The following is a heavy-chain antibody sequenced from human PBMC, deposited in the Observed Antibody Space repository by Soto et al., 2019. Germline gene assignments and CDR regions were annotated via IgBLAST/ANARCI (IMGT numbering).Heavy chain of an antibody. CDR3: AKSDLVLKG. CDR1: GFTFSSYG. D-gene: IGHD2-8*01. V-gene: IGHV3-30*18. J-gene: IGHJ4*02. CDR2: ISYDGSNK. Sequence: QVQLVESGGGVVQPGRSLRLSCAASGFTFSSYGMHWVRQAPGKELEWVAVISYDGSNKYYADSVKGRFTISRDNSKNTLYLQMNSLRAEDTAVYYCAKSDLVLKGWGQGTLVTVSS.